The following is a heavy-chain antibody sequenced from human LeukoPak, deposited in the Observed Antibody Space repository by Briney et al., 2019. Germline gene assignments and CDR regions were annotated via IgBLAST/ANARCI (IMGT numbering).Heavy chain of an antibody. D-gene: IGHD4-23*01. Sequence: GGSLRLSCAASGFTFSSYGMHWVRQAPGKGLEWVAVIRYDGSNKYYADSVKGRFTISRDNTRNTLYLQMNSLRAEDTAVYYCARDKKAWYGGNWVDYWGQGTLVTVSS. CDR2: IRYDGSNK. CDR3: ARDKKAWYGGNWVDY. J-gene: IGHJ4*02. CDR1: GFTFSSYG. V-gene: IGHV3-33*01.